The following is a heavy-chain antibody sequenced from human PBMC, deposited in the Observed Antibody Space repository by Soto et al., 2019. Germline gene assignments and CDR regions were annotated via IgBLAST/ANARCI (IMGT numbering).Heavy chain of an antibody. J-gene: IGHJ5*02. D-gene: IGHD2-2*01. V-gene: IGHV3-23*01. CDR2: ISGSGGST. CDR1: GFTFSSYA. Sequence: GGSLRLSCAASGFTFSSYAMSWVRQAPGKGLEWVSAISGSGGSTYYADSVKGRFTISRDNSKNTLYLQMNSLRAEDTAGYYCSKECSSTTCGFFDPWGQGTLVTVSS. CDR3: SKECSSTTCGFFDP.